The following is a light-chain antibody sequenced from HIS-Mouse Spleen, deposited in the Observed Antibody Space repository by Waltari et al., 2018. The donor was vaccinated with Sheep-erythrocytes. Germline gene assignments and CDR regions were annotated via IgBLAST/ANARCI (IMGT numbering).Light chain of an antibody. Sequence: DIQMTQSPSSLSASVGDRVTITCRASQSISSYLNWYQQKPGKAPKLPIYGAFSLQSGVPSRFSGSGSETDYTRTISSLQPEDFSTFSCQQSYSTPPTFGGGTKVEIK. CDR3: QQSYSTPPT. V-gene: IGKV1-39*01. CDR2: GAF. CDR1: QSISSY. J-gene: IGKJ4*01.